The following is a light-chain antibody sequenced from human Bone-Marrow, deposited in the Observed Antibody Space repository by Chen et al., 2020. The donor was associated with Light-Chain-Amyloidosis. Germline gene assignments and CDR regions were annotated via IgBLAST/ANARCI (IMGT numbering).Light chain of an antibody. Sequence: SSDLPQPPPPAVSPGQQARNHCPGDDLQTKYACWYQQKPGQAPVLVIHRDTERPSGISQRFSGSSSGTTASLTISGVQAEDEADYHCQSADSSGTYEVIFGGGTTLTVL. CDR2: RDT. CDR3: QSADSSGTYEVI. CDR1: DLQTKY. J-gene: IGLJ2*01. V-gene: IGLV3-25*03.